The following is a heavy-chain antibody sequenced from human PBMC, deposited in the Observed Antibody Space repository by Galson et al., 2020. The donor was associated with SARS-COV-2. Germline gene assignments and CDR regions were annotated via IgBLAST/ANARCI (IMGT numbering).Heavy chain of an antibody. D-gene: IGHD2-2*02. CDR2: ISYDGSNK. Sequence: GGSLRLSCAASGFTFSSYAMHWVRQAPGKGLEWVAVISYDGSNKYYADSVKGRFTISRDNSKNTLYLQMNSLRAEDTAVYYCARDSSGGYQRLYSIDYWGQGTLVTVSS. J-gene: IGHJ4*02. V-gene: IGHV3-30*04. CDR3: ARDSSGGYQRLYSIDY. CDR1: GFTFSSYA.